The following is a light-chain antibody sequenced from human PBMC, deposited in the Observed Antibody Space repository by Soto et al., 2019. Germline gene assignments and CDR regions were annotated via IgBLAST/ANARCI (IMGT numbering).Light chain of an antibody. CDR3: QQTDSFPWT. CDR2: GAS. V-gene: IGKV1-12*01. Sequence: IQMTQSPSSVSASVGDRVTIACRASQGITSWLAWYQHIPGSAPSLLIHGASSLQSGVPSRFSGSGSGTNFTLTITSLQPVDFATYFFQQTDSFPWTFGQGTKVAIK. J-gene: IGKJ1*01. CDR1: QGITSW.